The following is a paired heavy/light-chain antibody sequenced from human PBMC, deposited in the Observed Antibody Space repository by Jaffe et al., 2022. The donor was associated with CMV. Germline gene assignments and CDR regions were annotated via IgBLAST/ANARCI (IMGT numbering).Light chain of an antibody. CDR2: GAS. V-gene: IGKV3-20*01. CDR1: QNIGSDF. CDR3: QRYGNSLYT. Sequence: ELVLTQSPGTLSLSPGERATLSCRASQNIGSDFLAWYQQRPGQAPRLLIYGASRRATGIPDRFTGSGSGTDFTLIISRLEPEDFAVYYCQRYGNSLYTFGQGTKLEIK. J-gene: IGKJ2*01.
Heavy chain of an antibody. J-gene: IGHJ3*02. D-gene: IGHD6-25*01. CDR2: INPKSGGT. V-gene: IGHV1-2*04. CDR3: ARDGGTTADGLDI. Sequence: QVQLVQSGAEVKKPGASMKVSCKASGYTFTDYYMHWVRQAPGQGLEWMGWINPKSGGTSYAQKFQGWVTLTRDTSSSTAYMELSSVKSDDTAVYYCARDGGTTADGLDIWGRGTMVTVSS. CDR1: GYTFTDYY.